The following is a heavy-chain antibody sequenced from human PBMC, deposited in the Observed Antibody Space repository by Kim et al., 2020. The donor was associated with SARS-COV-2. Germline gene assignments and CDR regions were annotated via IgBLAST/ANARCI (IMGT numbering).Heavy chain of an antibody. D-gene: IGHD2-15*01. CDR3: AKYCISASCTGRYFDL. CDR1: GFTFGSYD. J-gene: IGHJ2*01. CDR2: IISSGGST. Sequence: GGSLRLSCAASGFTFGSYDMHWVRQAPGRGLEWVSGIISSGGSTYYADSAKDRFTISRDNFKNTVYLQLSSLRAEDTAVYYCAKYCISASCTGRYFDLWG. V-gene: IGHV3-23*01.